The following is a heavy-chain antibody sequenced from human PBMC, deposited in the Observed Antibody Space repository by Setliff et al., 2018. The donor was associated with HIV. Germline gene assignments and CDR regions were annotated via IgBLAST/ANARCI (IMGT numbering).Heavy chain of an antibody. J-gene: IGHJ4*02. V-gene: IGHV1-69*13. CDR2: IIPIFGTA. Sequence: SVKVSCKASGGTFSSHAISWVRQAPGQGLEWMGGIIPIFGTANYAQKFQGRVTITADESTSTAYMELSSLRSEDTAVYYCARGVFLSGSGWYIVYYFDYWGQGTLVTVSS. D-gene: IGHD6-19*01. CDR1: GGTFSSHA. CDR3: ARGVFLSGSGWYIVYYFDY.